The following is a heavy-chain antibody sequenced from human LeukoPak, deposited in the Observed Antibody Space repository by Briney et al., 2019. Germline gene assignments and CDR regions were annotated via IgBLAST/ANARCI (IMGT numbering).Heavy chain of an antibody. CDR3: ARGPYGTGSHFDC. J-gene: IGHJ4*02. CDR2: MNPNSGDT. CDR1: GSTFSSYD. D-gene: IGHD3-10*01. V-gene: IGHV1-8*02. Sequence: ASVKVSCKASGSTFSSYDINWVRQATGQGLEWMGWMNPNSGDTGYTQRFQGRVTMTRDTSISTAYMELSSRRSEDTAVYYCARGPYGTGSHFDCWGQGTLVTVSS.